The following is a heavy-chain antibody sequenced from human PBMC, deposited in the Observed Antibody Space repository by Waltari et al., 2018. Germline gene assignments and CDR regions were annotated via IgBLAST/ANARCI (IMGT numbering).Heavy chain of an antibody. V-gene: IGHV1-8*01. J-gene: IGHJ6*02. Sequence: QVQLVQSGAEVKKPGASVKVSCKASGYTFTSYDINWVRQATGQGLEWMGWMNPNSSNTGYSQKFQGRVNMTRNTSISTAYMELSILRSEDTALYYCARRPIAAAGTDYYYGMDVWGQGTTVTVSS. CDR2: MNPNSSNT. CDR3: ARRPIAAAGTDYYYGMDV. D-gene: IGHD6-13*01. CDR1: GYTFTSYD.